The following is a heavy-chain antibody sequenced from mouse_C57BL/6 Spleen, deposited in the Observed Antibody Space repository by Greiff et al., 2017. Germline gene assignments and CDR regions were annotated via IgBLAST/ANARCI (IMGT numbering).Heavy chain of an antibody. V-gene: IGHV1-59*01. CDR3: ARSGDSNYVAWVAY. D-gene: IGHD2-5*01. J-gene: IGHJ3*01. CDR2: IDPSDSYT. CDR1: GYTFTSYW. Sequence: QVQLQQPGAELVRPGTSVKLSCKASGYTFTSYWMHWVKQRPGQGLEWIGVIDPSDSYTNYNQKFKGKATLTVDTSSSTAYMQLSSLTSEDSAVYYCARSGDSNYVAWVAYWGQGTLVTVSA.